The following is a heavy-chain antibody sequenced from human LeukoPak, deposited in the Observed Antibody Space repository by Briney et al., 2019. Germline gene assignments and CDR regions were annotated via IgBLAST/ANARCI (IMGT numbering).Heavy chain of an antibody. CDR3: ARFSRGYSSTYYFDY. Sequence: GGSLRLSCAASGFTFSSFAMVWVRQPPGKGLEWVSYISSSSSTIYYADSVKGRFTISRDNAKNSLYLQMNSLRAEDTAVYYCARFSRGYSSTYYFDYWGQGTLVTVSS. CDR2: ISSSSSTI. D-gene: IGHD6-13*01. CDR1: GFTFSSFA. V-gene: IGHV3-48*01. J-gene: IGHJ4*02.